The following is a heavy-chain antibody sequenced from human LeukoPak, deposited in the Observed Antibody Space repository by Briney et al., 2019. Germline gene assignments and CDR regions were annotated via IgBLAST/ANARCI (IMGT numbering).Heavy chain of an antibody. J-gene: IGHJ4*02. CDR2: ISYDGSNK. D-gene: IGHD1-14*01. CDR1: GFTFSSYG. V-gene: IGHV3-30*18. CDR3: AKDPTDHYQFDY. Sequence: GGSLRLSCAASGFTFSSYGMHWVRQAPGKGLEWVAVISYDGSNKYYADSVKGRFTISRDNSKNTLYLQMNSLRAEDTAVYYCAKDPTDHYQFDYWGQGTLVTVSP.